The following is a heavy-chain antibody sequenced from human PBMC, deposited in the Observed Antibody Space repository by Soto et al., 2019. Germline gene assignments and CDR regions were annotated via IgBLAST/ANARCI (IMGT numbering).Heavy chain of an antibody. D-gene: IGHD1-26*01. CDR1: GGSISSGGYY. CDR3: AREGGIVGATAADY. CDR2: IYYSGST. Sequence: QVQLQESGPGLVKPSQTLSLTCTVSGGSISSGGYYWSWIRQHPGKGLEWIGYIYYSGSTYYNPPLKRRVTRSVDTSKAQFSLKLSSVTAADTAVYYCAREGGIVGATAADYWGQGTLVTVSS. J-gene: IGHJ4*02. V-gene: IGHV4-31*03.